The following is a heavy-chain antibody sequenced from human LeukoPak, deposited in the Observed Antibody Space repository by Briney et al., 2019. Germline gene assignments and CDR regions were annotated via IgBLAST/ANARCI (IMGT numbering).Heavy chain of an antibody. Sequence: ASVKVSCKASGYSFTNYGISWVRQAPGQGLEWMGWIRSYDGNTRYAQKFQARVSLTTDTSTSTAYMEMTGLRSDDTAVYYCARDEVPFEEYFQYWGQGTLVTVSS. CDR3: ARDEVPFEEYFQY. V-gene: IGHV1-18*01. CDR2: IRSYDGNT. J-gene: IGHJ1*01. CDR1: GYSFTNYG.